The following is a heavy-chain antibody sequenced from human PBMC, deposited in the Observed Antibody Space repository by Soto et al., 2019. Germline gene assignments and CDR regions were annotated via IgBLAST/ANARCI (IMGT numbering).Heavy chain of an antibody. CDR1: GYSFTSYW. CDR2: IYPGDSDT. Sequence: PGESLKISCKGSGYSFTSYWIGWVRQMPGKGLEWMGIIYPGDSDTRYSPSFQGQVTISADKSISTAYLQWSSLKASDTAMYYCARRGDCPGNYYGMDVWGQGTTVTVSS. V-gene: IGHV5-51*01. J-gene: IGHJ6*02. D-gene: IGHD2-21*02. CDR3: ARRGDCPGNYYGMDV.